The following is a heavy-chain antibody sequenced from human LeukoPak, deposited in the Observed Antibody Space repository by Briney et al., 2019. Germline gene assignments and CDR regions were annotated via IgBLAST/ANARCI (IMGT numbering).Heavy chain of an antibody. J-gene: IGHJ4*02. CDR2: INSDGSST. V-gene: IGHV3-74*01. Sequence: GGSLRLSCAASGFTFSSYWMHWVRQAPGKGLVWVSRINSDGSSTSYADSVKGRSTISRDNAKNTLYLQMNSLRAEDTAVYYCARDLRVRGVSNYFDYWGQGTLVTVSS. CDR1: GFTFSSYW. CDR3: ARDLRVRGVSNYFDY. D-gene: IGHD3-10*01.